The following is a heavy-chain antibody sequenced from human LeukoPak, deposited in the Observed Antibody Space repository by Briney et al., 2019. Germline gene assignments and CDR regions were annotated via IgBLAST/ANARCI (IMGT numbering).Heavy chain of an antibody. Sequence: SVRVSCKASGGTFSSYAISWARQAPGQGLEWMGGIIPIFGTANYAQKFQGRVTITADESTSTAYMELSSLRSEDTAVYYCAREGGPTGGAQDYWGQGTLVTVSS. CDR1: GGTFSSYA. V-gene: IGHV1-69*13. CDR3: AREGGPTGGAQDY. D-gene: IGHD1-1*01. J-gene: IGHJ4*02. CDR2: IIPIFGTA.